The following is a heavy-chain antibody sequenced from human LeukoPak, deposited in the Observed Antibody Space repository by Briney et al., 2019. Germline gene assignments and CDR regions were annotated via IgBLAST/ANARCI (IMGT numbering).Heavy chain of an antibody. CDR2: IYYSGST. Sequence: SETLSLTCTVSGGSISSYYWSWIWQPPGKGLEWIGYIYYSGSTNYNPSLKSRVTISVDTSKNQFSLKLSSVTAADTAVYYCAREMCSGGSCYSYDAFDIWGQGTMVTVSS. V-gene: IGHV4-59*01. CDR1: GGSISSYY. CDR3: AREMCSGGSCYSYDAFDI. D-gene: IGHD2-15*01. J-gene: IGHJ3*02.